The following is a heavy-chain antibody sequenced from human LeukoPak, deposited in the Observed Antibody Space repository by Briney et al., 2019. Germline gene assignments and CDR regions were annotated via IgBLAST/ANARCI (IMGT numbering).Heavy chain of an antibody. V-gene: IGHV4-59*01. CDR1: GDSISSDY. D-gene: IGHD1-14*01. CDR2: IYYSGRT. CDR3: ARVAYGSSWFDP. J-gene: IGHJ5*02. Sequence: LGTPSLTCTVSGDSISSDYLSWVRQPPGKGLEWIGYIYYSGRTTYNPSLKSRVTISVDTSKNQFSLKLTSVTAADTAVYYCARVAYGSSWFDPWGQGTLVTVSS.